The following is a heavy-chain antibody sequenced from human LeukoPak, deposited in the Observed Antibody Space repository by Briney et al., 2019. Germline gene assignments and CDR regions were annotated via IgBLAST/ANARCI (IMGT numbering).Heavy chain of an antibody. CDR1: GFTFSTNG. Sequence: GGSLRLSCEVSGFTFSTNGMSWVRQAPGKGLEWVSGLSGSGSSVYYADSVRSRLTISRDNSRNTLYLQLDSLRADDTAVYYCAKGLNWFDPWGQGTPVIVSS. D-gene: IGHD2-8*01. CDR3: AKGLNWFDP. J-gene: IGHJ5*02. CDR2: LSGSGSSV. V-gene: IGHV3-23*01.